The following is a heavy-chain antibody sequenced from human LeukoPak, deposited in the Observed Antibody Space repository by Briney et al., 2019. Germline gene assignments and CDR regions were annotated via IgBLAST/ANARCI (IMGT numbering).Heavy chain of an antibody. D-gene: IGHD4/OR15-4a*01. J-gene: IGHJ3*02. CDR2: INTDSGGT. V-gene: IGHV1-2*02. Sequence: ASVKVSCKASGYTFTAYYIHWVRQAPGQGLEWMGWINTDSGGTNSAQSFQGRVTMTRDTSLSTAYMELTCLTSDDTAVYYCARPTMLTDYDACDIWGQGTMVTVSS. CDR3: ARPTMLTDYDACDI. CDR1: GYTFTAYY.